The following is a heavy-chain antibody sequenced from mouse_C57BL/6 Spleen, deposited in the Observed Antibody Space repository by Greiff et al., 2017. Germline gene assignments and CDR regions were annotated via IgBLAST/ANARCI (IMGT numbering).Heavy chain of an antibody. Sequence: QVQLQQSGPELVKPGASVKISCKASGFAFSSSWMNWVKQRPGKGLEWIGRIYPGDGDTNYNGKFTGKATQTADKASSTAYMHLSSLTSEDSAVYFCADYDDDDWGQGTTLTVSS. V-gene: IGHV1-82*01. CDR3: ADYDDDD. D-gene: IGHD2-4*01. CDR2: IYPGDGDT. J-gene: IGHJ2*01. CDR1: GFAFSSSW.